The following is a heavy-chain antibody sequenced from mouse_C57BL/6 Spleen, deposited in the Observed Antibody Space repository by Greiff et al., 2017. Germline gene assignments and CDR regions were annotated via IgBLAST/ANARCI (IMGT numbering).Heavy chain of an antibody. CDR3: ARMGDSSGYLAWFAY. V-gene: IGHV1-26*01. CDR1: GYTFTDYY. J-gene: IGHJ3*01. Sequence: VQLQQSGPELVKPGASVKISCKASGYTFTDYYLNWVKQSHGKSLEWIGDINPNNGGTSYNQKFKGKATLTVDKSSSTAYMELRSRTSEDSAVYYCARMGDSSGYLAWFAYWGQGTLVTVSA. CDR2: INPNNGGT. D-gene: IGHD3-2*02.